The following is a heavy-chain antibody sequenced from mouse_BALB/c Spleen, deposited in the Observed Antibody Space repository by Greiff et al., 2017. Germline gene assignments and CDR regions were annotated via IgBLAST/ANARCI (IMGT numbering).Heavy chain of an antibody. CDR1: GFTFTAYY. D-gene: IGHD1-1*01. CDR2: IRNKANGYTT. CDR3: ARDNRHYYGSSY. J-gene: IGHJ4*01. V-gene: IGHV7-3*02. Sequence: EVQVVESGGGLVQPGGSLRLSCATSGFTFTAYYMSWVRQPPGKALEWLGFIRNKANGYTTEYSASVKGRFTISRDNSQSILYLQMNTLRAEDSATYYCARDNRHYYGSSYWGQGTSVTVSS.